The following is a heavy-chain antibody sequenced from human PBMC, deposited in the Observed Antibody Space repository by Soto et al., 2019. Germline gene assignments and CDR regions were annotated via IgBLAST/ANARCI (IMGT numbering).Heavy chain of an antibody. J-gene: IGHJ4*02. Sequence: QVQLVESGGGVVQPGRSLRLSCAASGFTFSSYGMHWVRQAPGKGLEWVAVISYDGSNKYYADSVKGRFTISRDNSKNTLYLQMNSLRAEDTAVYYCAKDQGREQWLRLDYWGQGTLVTVSS. CDR1: GFTFSSYG. V-gene: IGHV3-30*18. CDR2: ISYDGSNK. D-gene: IGHD6-19*01. CDR3: AKDQGREQWLRLDY.